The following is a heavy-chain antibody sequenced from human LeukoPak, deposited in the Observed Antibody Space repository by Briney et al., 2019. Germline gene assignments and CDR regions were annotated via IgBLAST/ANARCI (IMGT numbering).Heavy chain of an antibody. V-gene: IGHV4-31*03. J-gene: IGHJ4*02. CDR2: IYYSGSS. CDR1: GGSISSAGYY. Sequence: SETLSLTRTVSGGSISSAGYYWSWIRQHPGRGLEWIGYIYYSGSSYYNPSLKSRVTISVDTSKNQFSLKLSSVTAADTAVYYCARDYGSGSWLAYWSQGTLVTVSS. D-gene: IGHD3-10*01. CDR3: ARDYGSGSWLAY.